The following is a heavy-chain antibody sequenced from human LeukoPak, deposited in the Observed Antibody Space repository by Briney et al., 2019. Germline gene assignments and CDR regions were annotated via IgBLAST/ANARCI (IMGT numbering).Heavy chain of an antibody. D-gene: IGHD3-9*01. V-gene: IGHV3-33*01. CDR1: GFTFSSYG. J-gene: IGHJ4*02. Sequence: GRSLRLSCAASGFTFSSYGMHWVRQAPGKGLEWVAVIWYDGSNKYYGDSVKGRFTISRDNSKNTLYLQMNSLRAEDTAVYYCAGAGSLVIREYYFDYWGQGTLVTVSS. CDR3: AGAGSLVIREYYFDY. CDR2: IWYDGSNK.